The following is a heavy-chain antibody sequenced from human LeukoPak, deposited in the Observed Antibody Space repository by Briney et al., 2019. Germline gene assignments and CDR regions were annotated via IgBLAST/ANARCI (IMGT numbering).Heavy chain of an antibody. J-gene: IGHJ3*01. V-gene: IGHV3-23*01. CDR2: ITSTTSST. Sequence: PGRSLRLSCAASGFTFSIYAMHWVRQAPGKGLEWVSTITSTTSSTSYADSVKGRFTISRDNSKRTLYLQMNSLRAEDTAMYYCAKDPNGDYVGAFDFWGQGTLVTVSS. D-gene: IGHD4-23*01. CDR1: GFTFSIYA. CDR3: AKDPNGDYVGAFDF.